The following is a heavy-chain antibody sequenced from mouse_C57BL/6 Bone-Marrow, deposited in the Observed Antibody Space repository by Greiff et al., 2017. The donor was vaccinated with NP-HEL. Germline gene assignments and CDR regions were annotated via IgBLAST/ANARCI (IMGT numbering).Heavy chain of an antibody. CDR2: IWRGGST. V-gene: IGHV2-5*01. J-gene: IGHJ1*03. CDR1: GFSLTSYG. Sequence: VQRVESGPGLVQPSQSLSIPCTVSGFSLTSYGVHWVRQSPGKGLEWLGVIWRGGSTDYNAAFMSRLSITKANSKSQVFFKMNSLQADDTAIYYCAISYGYFDVWGTGTTVTVSS. CDR3: AISYGYFDV.